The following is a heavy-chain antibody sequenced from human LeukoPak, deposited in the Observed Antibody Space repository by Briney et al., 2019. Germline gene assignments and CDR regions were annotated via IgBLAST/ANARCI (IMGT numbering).Heavy chain of an antibody. CDR3: ARVGYEGVFDI. Sequence: SETLSLTCTVSGGSISSSSYYWGWIRQPPGKGLEWIGYIYYSGSTYYNPSLKSRVTISVDTSKNQFSLKLSSVTAADTAVYYCARVGYEGVFDIWGQGTMVTVSS. CDR2: IYYSGST. J-gene: IGHJ3*02. V-gene: IGHV4-31*03. CDR1: GGSISSSSYY. D-gene: IGHD5-18*01.